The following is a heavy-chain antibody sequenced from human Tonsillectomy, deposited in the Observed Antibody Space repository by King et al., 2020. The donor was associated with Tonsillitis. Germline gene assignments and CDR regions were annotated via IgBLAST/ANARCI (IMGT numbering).Heavy chain of an antibody. CDR1: GVTFDDYA. Sequence: VQLGESGGGLVQPGRSLRLSCAVSGVTFDDYAIHWVRHAPGKGLEWVSGINWNSGSIGYADSVKGLFTISRDNAKNSLYLQMNSLRAEETALYYCAKGAGLEWLLFHFDYWGQGTLVTVSS. D-gene: IGHD3-3*01. CDR3: AKGAGLEWLLFHFDY. J-gene: IGHJ4*02. V-gene: IGHV3-9*01. CDR2: INWNSGSI.